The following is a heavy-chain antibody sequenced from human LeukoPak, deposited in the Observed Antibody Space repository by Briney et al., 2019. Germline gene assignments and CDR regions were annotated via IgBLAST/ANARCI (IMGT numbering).Heavy chain of an antibody. Sequence: PSETLSLTCAVYGGSFSGYYWSWIRQPPGKGLEWIGEINHSGSTNYNPSLKSRVTISVDTSKNQFSLKLSSVTAADTAVYYCARTWWFGELTSVSFDYWGQGTLVTVSS. D-gene: IGHD3-10*01. J-gene: IGHJ4*02. V-gene: IGHV4-34*01. CDR2: INHSGST. CDR1: GGSFSGYY. CDR3: ARTWWFGELTSVSFDY.